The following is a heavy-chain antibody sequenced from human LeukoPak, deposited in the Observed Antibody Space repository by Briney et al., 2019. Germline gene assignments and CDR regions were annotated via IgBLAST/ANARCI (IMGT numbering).Heavy chain of an antibody. CDR2: ISYDGSNK. Sequence: GGSLRLSCAASGFTFSSYAMHWVRQAPGKGLEWVAVISYDGSNKYYADSVKGRFTISRDNSKNTLYLQMNSLRAEDTAVYYCARAMSPAAGRPDRNPFDYWGQGTLVTVSS. D-gene: IGHD6-13*01. CDR1: GFTFSSYA. J-gene: IGHJ4*02. V-gene: IGHV3-30-3*01. CDR3: ARAMSPAAGRPDRNPFDY.